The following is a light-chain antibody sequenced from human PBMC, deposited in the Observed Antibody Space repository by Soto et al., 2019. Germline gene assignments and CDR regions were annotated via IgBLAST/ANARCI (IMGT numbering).Light chain of an antibody. Sequence: DIVLTQSPLSLSVTPGQPASISCKSSRTLLHSDGNTLLYWYLKKPGQPPQLLIYEVSNRFSGVXDXYSGSGSGTDFTLKISRVEAEDVGVYYCMQSLQLPYIFGQGTRLEIK. CDR3: MQSLQLPYI. J-gene: IGKJ2*01. CDR1: RTLLHSDGNTL. CDR2: EVS. V-gene: IGKV2D-29*01.